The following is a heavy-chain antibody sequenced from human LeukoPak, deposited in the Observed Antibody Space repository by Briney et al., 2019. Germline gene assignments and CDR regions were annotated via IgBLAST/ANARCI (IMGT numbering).Heavy chain of an antibody. CDR3: ARGYCTNAVCSLGPTQA. V-gene: IGHV4-38-2*02. J-gene: IGHJ4*02. CDR1: GYSISSGYY. CDR2: FYYSGST. D-gene: IGHD2-8*01. Sequence: SETLSLTCSASGYSISSGYYWDWIRPPPGKGLEYIGSFYYSGSTYYNPSLKSRVTISVDTSKNQFSLKVRSVTAADTAVYYCARGYCTNAVCSLGPTQAWGQGTLVTVSS.